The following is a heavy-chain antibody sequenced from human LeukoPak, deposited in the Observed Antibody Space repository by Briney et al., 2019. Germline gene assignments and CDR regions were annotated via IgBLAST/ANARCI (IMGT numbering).Heavy chain of an antibody. Sequence: SETLSLTCAVYGGSFSGYYRSWIRQPPGKGLEWIGEINHSGSTNYNPSLKSRVTISVDTSKNQFSLRLTYVTAADTAIYYCARIKQWTVDFWGQGTLVTVSS. J-gene: IGHJ4*02. D-gene: IGHD6-19*01. CDR2: INHSGST. CDR3: ARIKQWTVDF. V-gene: IGHV4-34*01. CDR1: GGSFSGYY.